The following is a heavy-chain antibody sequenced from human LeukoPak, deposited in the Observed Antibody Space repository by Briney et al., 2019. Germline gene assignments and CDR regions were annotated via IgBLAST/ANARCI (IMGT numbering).Heavy chain of an antibody. CDR1: EFTFSSYW. J-gene: IGHJ4*02. CDR2: INSDGSTT. CDR3: AGLRGKITTIDY. Sequence: GGSLRLSCVASEFTFSSYWLHWLRQAPGEGLVWVSVINSDGSTTLYADSVKGRFTISRDNAKNTLYLQMNSLRAEDTAVYYCAGLRGKITTIDYWGQGTLVTVSS. D-gene: IGHD4-11*01. V-gene: IGHV3-74*03.